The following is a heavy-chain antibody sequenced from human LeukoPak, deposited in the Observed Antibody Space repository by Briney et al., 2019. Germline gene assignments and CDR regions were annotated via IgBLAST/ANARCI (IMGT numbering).Heavy chain of an antibody. J-gene: IGHJ5*02. D-gene: IGHD6-13*01. CDR1: GYTFTSYA. Sequence: GASVKVSCKASGYTFTSYAMHWVRQAPGQRLEWMGWINAGNGNTKYSQKFQGRVTITRDTSASTAYMELSSLRSEDTAVYYCARAGSSSWYVRSVNWFDPWGQGTLVTVSS. CDR2: INAGNGNT. CDR3: ARAGSSSWYVRSVNWFDP. V-gene: IGHV1-3*01.